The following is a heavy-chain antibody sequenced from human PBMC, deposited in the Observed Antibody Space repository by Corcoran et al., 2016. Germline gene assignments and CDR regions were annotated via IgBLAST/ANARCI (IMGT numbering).Heavy chain of an antibody. CDR1: GFTFSNYW. CDR2: INRDGTST. CDR3: ARETAASGTWFDP. D-gene: IGHD6-13*01. Sequence: EVQLVESGGGLVQPGGSLRLSCAASGFTFSNYWMHWVRQAPGKGLVWVSHINRDGTSTNYADSVKGRFTISRDNDKNTLYLQINSLRAEDTAVYYCARETAASGTWFDPWGQGTLVTVSS. V-gene: IGHV3-74*01. J-gene: IGHJ5*02.